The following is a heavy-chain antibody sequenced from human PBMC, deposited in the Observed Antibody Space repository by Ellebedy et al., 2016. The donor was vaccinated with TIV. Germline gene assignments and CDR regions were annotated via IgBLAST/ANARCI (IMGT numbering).Heavy chain of an antibody. CDR2: INHSGST. Sequence: MPGGSLRLSCAVYGGSFSGYYWSWIRQPPGKGLEWIGEINHSGSTNYNPSLKSRVTIPVDTAKNQFSLKLSSVTAADTAVYYCARGVTTSNFDYWGQGTLVTVSS. CDR3: ARGVTTSNFDY. V-gene: IGHV4-34*01. J-gene: IGHJ4*02. D-gene: IGHD3-3*01. CDR1: GGSFSGYY.